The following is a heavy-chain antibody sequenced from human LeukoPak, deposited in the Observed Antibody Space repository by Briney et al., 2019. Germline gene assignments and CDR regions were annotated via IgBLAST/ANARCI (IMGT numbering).Heavy chain of an antibody. Sequence: GGSLRLSCAASGFTFSSYSMNWVRQAPGKGLEWVSYISSSRSTIYYADSVKGRFTISRDNAKNSLYLQMNGLRDEDTAVYYCARGLLLWFGELSQPFDYWGQGTLVTVSS. CDR1: GFTFSSYS. D-gene: IGHD3-10*01. V-gene: IGHV3-48*02. J-gene: IGHJ4*02. CDR2: ISSSRSTI. CDR3: ARGLLLWFGELSQPFDY.